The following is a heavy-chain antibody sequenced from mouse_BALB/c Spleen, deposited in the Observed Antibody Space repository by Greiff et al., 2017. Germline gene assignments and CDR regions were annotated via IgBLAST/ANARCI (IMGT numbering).Heavy chain of an antibody. CDR1: GYTFTSYW. V-gene: IGHV1S81*02. CDR3: ARRMRGNYPFDY. Sequence: QVQLKQPGAELVKPGASVKLSCKASGYTFTSYWMHWVKQRPGQGLEWIGEINPSNGRTNYNEKFKSKATLTVDKSSSTAYMQLSSLTSEDSAVYYCARRMRGNYPFDYWGQGTTLTVSS. D-gene: IGHD2-1*01. CDR2: INPSNGRT. J-gene: IGHJ2*01.